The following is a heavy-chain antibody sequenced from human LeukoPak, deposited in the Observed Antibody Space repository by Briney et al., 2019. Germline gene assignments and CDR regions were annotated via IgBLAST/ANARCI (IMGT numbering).Heavy chain of an antibody. J-gene: IGHJ4*02. V-gene: IGHV3-48*03. CDR2: ISSSGSTI. CDR3: AKDHGRIAVAGTSIDY. D-gene: IGHD6-19*01. Sequence: GGSLRLSCAASGFTFSSYEMNWVRQAPGKGLEWVSYISSSGSTIYYADSVKGRFTISRDNSKNTPYLQMNSLRAEDTAVYYCAKDHGRIAVAGTSIDYWGQGTLVTVSS. CDR1: GFTFSSYE.